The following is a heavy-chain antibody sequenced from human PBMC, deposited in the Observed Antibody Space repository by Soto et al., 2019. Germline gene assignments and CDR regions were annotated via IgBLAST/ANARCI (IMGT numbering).Heavy chain of an antibody. CDR1: GFTFSSYA. CDR2: ISGSGSST. Sequence: EVQLLQSGGGLVQPGGSLRLSCAASGFTFSSYAMNWVRQAPGQGLEWVSSISGSGSSTYYADSVKGRFTISRDNSKNTLSLKMNSLRVEDTAVYYCAKDSGRGYWYFDLWGRGTLVIVSS. J-gene: IGHJ2*01. D-gene: IGHD1-26*01. CDR3: AKDSGRGYWYFDL. V-gene: IGHV3-23*01.